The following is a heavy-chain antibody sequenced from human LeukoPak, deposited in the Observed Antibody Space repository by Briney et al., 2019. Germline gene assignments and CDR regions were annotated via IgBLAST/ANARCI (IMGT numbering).Heavy chain of an antibody. Sequence: GGSLRLSCAASGFTFSSYWMSWVRQAPGKGLEWVANIKQDGSEKYYVDSVKGRFTISRDNAKNSLYLQMNSLRAEDTAVYYCARDLDSGTYYKGDDAFDIWGQGTMVTVSS. CDR2: IKQDGSEK. CDR1: GFTFSSYW. D-gene: IGHD3-10*01. V-gene: IGHV3-7*03. CDR3: ARDLDSGTYYKGDDAFDI. J-gene: IGHJ3*02.